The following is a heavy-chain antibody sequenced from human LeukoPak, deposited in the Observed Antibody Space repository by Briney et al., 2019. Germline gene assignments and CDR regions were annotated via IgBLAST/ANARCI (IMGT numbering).Heavy chain of an antibody. CDR1: GGSISSSNW. V-gene: IGHV4-4*02. CDR3: CINLGGFGTNWFDP. J-gene: IGHJ5*02. Sequence: PSETLSLTCAVSGGSISSSNWWSWVRQPPGKGLEWIGEIYHSGSTNYNPSLKSRVTISVDTSKNQFSLKLSSVTAADTAVYYCCINLGGFGTNWFDPWGQGTLVTVSS. CDR2: IYHSGST. D-gene: IGHD3-16*01.